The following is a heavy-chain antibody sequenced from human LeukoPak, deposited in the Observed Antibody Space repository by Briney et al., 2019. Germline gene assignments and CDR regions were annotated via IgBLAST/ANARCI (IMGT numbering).Heavy chain of an antibody. J-gene: IGHJ6*02. CDR1: GVTFSSFE. Sequence: PGGSLRLSCAASGVTFSSFEMNWVRQAPGKGLEWVSLISGDGGSTYYADSVKGRFTISRDNSKNSLYLQMNSLRTEDTALYYCAKDALSYGSGSTYYYYYYGMDVWGQGTTVTVSS. CDR3: AKDALSYGSGSTYYYYYYGMDV. CDR2: ISGDGGST. V-gene: IGHV3-43*02. D-gene: IGHD3-10*01.